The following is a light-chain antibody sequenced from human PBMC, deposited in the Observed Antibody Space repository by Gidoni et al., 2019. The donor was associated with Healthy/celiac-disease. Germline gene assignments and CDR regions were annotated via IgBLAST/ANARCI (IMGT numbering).Light chain of an antibody. J-gene: IGKJ2*01. Sequence: EIVLTQSPATLSLSPGERASLSCRASQSVSSYLAWYQQKPGQAPRLLIYDASNRATGIPARFSGSGSGTDFTLTISSREPEDVAVYYCQQRSNWPPYTFXXXTKLEIK. CDR1: QSVSSY. CDR3: QQRSNWPPYT. V-gene: IGKV3-11*01. CDR2: DAS.